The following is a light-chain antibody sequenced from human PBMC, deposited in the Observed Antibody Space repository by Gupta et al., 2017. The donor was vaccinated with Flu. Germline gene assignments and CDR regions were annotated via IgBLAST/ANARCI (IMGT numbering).Light chain of an antibody. CDR3: QQSYSYPWT. CDR2: KAS. V-gene: IGKV1-5*03. CDR1: QTITTY. J-gene: IGKJ1*01. Sequence: DIQMTQSPSTLSASVGDRVTITCRASQTITTYLAWYQQRPGKAPNLLIYKASSLESGVPSRFSGSGSGTEFTLTITSLQPEDFATYYCQQSYSYPWTFGQGTKVGIK.